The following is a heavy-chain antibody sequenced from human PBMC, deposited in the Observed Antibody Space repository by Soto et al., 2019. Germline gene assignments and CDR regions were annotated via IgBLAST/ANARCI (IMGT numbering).Heavy chain of an antibody. V-gene: IGHV3-23*01. J-gene: IGHJ4*02. Sequence: EVQLLESGGGLVQPGGSLRLSCAASGFTFSSYVMSWVRQAPGKGLEWVSAISGSGTTTYYADSVKGRFTMSRDNSKNTLYLQMNSLRAEDTALYYCAKGIQTDRNYPGADYWGQGTLVTVSS. CDR2: ISGSGTTT. CDR3: AKGIQTDRNYPGADY. D-gene: IGHD4-4*01. CDR1: GFTFSSYV.